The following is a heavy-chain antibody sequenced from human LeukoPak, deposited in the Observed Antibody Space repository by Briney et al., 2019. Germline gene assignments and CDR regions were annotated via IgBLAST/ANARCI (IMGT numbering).Heavy chain of an antibody. V-gene: IGHV3-21*01. J-gene: IGHJ4*02. CDR2: IDKSGTFI. CDR3: ATSRSLDY. Sequence: PGRSLRLSCTASGFTFRDYTINWVRQAPGKGLEWVSAIDKSGTFIKYADSVKGRFTVSRDNAKNSLFLQMNSLKVEDTAVYYCATSRSLDYWGQGTLVTVSS. CDR1: GFTFRDYT.